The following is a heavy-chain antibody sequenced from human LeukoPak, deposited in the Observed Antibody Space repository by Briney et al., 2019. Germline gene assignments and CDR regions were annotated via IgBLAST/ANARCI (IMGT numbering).Heavy chain of an antibody. CDR1: GFPFSSHA. D-gene: IGHD2-15*01. CDR2: ISNGKT. J-gene: IGHJ5*02. Sequence: PGGSLRLSCAASGFPFSSHAMSWVRKPPGKGLEWVAAISNGKTYYADSVRGRFAISRDDSTNTVYLHMNSLRDEDTALYHCVREAGYCAPVCVKTTWFDPWGQGTLVTVSS. V-gene: IGHV3-23*01. CDR3: VREAGYCAPVCVKTTWFDP.